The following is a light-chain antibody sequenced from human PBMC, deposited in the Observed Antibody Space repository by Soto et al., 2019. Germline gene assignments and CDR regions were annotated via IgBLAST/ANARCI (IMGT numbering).Light chain of an antibody. CDR2: KAS. CDR1: QSISSW. CDR3: QPDHSGGT. J-gene: IGKJ1*01. V-gene: IGKV1-5*03. Sequence: DIQMTQSPSTLSASVGDRVTITCRASQSISSWLAWYQQKPGTAPKLLIYKASTLDSGVPSRFSGSGSGTEFTLTIRSLQPDDFAAYYCQPDHSGGTFGQGTKVEVK.